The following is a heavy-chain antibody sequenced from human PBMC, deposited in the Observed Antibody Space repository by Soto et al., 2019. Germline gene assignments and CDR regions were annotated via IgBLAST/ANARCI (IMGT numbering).Heavy chain of an antibody. Sequence: GASVKVSFKASGGTFSSYAISWVRQAPGQGLEWMGGIIPIFGTANYAQKFQGRVTITADESTSTAYMELSGLRSEDTAVYYCARGIEQQLVRGGGYYFDYWGQGTLVTVSS. CDR2: IIPIFGTA. V-gene: IGHV1-69*13. J-gene: IGHJ4*02. CDR1: GGTFSSYA. CDR3: ARGIEQQLVRGGGYYFDY. D-gene: IGHD6-13*01.